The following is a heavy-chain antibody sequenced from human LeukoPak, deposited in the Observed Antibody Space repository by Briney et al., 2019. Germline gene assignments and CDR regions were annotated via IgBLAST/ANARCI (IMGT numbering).Heavy chain of an antibody. V-gene: IGHV3-64*01. D-gene: IGHD4-17*01. CDR2: ISGNGVTT. CDR3: ARDTDREQDI. J-gene: IGHJ6*02. Sequence: PGGSLRLSCAASGFSFSGDYIHWVRQAPGKGLEYVSAISGNGVTTHYTNSVKGRFTISRDNSKNTVYLQMGSLSTEDTAAYYCARDTDREQDIWGQGTTVTVSS. CDR1: GFSFSGDY.